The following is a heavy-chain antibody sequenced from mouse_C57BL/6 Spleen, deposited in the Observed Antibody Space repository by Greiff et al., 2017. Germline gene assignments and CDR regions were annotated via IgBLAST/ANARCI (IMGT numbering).Heavy chain of an antibody. CDR1: GYAFTNYL. V-gene: IGHV1-54*01. J-gene: IGHJ2*01. D-gene: IGHD2-4*01. CDR2: INPGSSGT. CDR3: ARGTTMITYFCY. Sequence: QVQLQQSGAELVRPGTSVKLSCTASGYAFTNYLIAWVKQRPGQGLEWVGGINPGSSGTYYPEKFKGKATLTADTSSSTAYMQLSSLTSEDSAVYFGARGTTMITYFCYWGQGTTLTVSS.